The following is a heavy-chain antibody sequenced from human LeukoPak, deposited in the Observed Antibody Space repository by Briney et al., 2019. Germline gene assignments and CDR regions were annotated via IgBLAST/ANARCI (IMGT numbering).Heavy chain of an antibody. Sequence: SETLSLTCTVSGDSISDYYWTWIRQPPGKGLEWVGHIYHSGSTNYNPSLKSRVTISVDTSKNQFSLNLSSVTAADTAVYYCARQISLEPYGMDVWGQGTTVIVSS. V-gene: IGHV4-59*08. D-gene: IGHD1-1*01. CDR2: IYHSGST. CDR1: GDSISDYY. J-gene: IGHJ6*02. CDR3: ARQISLEPYGMDV.